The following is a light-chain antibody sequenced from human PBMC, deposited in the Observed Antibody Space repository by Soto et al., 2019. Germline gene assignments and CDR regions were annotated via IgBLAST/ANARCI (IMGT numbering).Light chain of an antibody. CDR2: DAS. CDR3: EQRSNWPPALT. J-gene: IGKJ4*01. CDR1: QSVGTF. Sequence: EIVLTQSPATLSLSPGERATLSCRASQSVGTFLAWYQHKPGQAPRLLIYDASNRATGVPARFSGSVSGTDFTLTISSLEPEDFAVYYCEQRSNWPPALTFGGGTKVEIK. V-gene: IGKV3-11*01.